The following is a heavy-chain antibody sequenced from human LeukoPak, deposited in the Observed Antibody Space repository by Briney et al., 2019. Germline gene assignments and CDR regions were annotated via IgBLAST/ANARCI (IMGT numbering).Heavy chain of an antibody. Sequence: GGSLRLSCAASGFTFDDYGMHWVRQAPGKGLKWVSGISWNSGSIDYADSVKGRFTISRDNAKNSLYLQMNSLRAEDTALFYCAKDLCSSTSCPRGFDYWGQGTLVTVSS. J-gene: IGHJ4*02. CDR2: ISWNSGSI. CDR3: AKDLCSSTSCPRGFDY. V-gene: IGHV3-9*01. CDR1: GFTFDDYG. D-gene: IGHD2-2*01.